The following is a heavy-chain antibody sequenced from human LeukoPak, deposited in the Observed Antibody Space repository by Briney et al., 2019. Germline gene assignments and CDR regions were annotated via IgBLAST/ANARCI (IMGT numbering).Heavy chain of an antibody. CDR2: IYYSGST. V-gene: IGHV4-59*01. J-gene: IGHJ4*02. Sequence: PSETLSLTCTVSGGSISSYYWSWIRQPPGKGLEWIGYIYYSGSTNYNPSLKSRVTISVDTSKNQFSLKLSSVTAADTAVYYCPRADLDYWGQGTLVTVSS. CDR1: GGSISSYY. CDR3: PRADLDY.